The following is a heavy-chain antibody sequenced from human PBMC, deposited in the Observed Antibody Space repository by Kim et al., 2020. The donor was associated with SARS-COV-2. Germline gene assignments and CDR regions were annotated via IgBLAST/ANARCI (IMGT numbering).Heavy chain of an antibody. CDR3: ARQSPYSSSDDY. V-gene: IGHV5-10-1*01. J-gene: IGHJ4*02. D-gene: IGHD6-19*01. CDR2: T. Sequence: TNYRPSLQGHVTISADKSISTAYLQWSSLKASDTAIYYCARQSPYSSSDDYWGQGTLVTVSS.